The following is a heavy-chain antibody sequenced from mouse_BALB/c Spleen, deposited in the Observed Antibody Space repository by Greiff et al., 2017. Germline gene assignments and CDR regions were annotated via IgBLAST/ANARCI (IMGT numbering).Heavy chain of an antibody. D-gene: IGHD1-2*01. CDR2: ISSGGST. Sequence: EVKLMESGGGLVKPGGSLKLSCAASGFTFSSYAMSWVRQTPEKRLEWVASISSGGSTYYPDSVKGRFTISRANARNILYLQMSSLRSEDTAMYYCARGRGLTTATGAWFAYWGQGTLVTVSA. CDR1: GFTFSSYA. CDR3: ARGRGLTTATGAWFAY. V-gene: IGHV5-6-5*01. J-gene: IGHJ3*01.